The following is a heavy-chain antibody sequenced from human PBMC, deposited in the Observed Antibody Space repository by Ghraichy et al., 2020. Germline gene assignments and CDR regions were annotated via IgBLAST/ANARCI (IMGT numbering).Heavy chain of an antibody. D-gene: IGHD6-13*01. Sequence: GGSLRLSCAASGFTFSSYGMHWVRQAPGKGLEWVAVIWYDGSNKYYADSVKGRFTISRDNSKNTLYLQMNSLRAEDTAGYYCARDKGSSWYGFDYWGQGTLVTVSS. V-gene: IGHV3-33*01. CDR2: IWYDGSNK. CDR1: GFTFSSYG. CDR3: ARDKGSSWYGFDY. J-gene: IGHJ4*02.